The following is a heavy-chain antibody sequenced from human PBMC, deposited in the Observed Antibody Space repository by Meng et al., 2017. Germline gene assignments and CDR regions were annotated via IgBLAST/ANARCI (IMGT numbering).Heavy chain of an antibody. D-gene: IGHD2-21*02. Sequence: GESLKISCKGSGYSFTSYWIGWVRQMPGKGLEWMGIIYPGDSDTRYSPSFQGQVTISADKSISTAYLQWSSLKASDTAMYYCARRRSGSTAILGAFDIWGQGKMVNVAS. J-gene: IGHJ3*02. CDR2: IYPGDSDT. CDR3: ARRRSGSTAILGAFDI. CDR1: GYSFTSYW. V-gene: IGHV5-51*01.